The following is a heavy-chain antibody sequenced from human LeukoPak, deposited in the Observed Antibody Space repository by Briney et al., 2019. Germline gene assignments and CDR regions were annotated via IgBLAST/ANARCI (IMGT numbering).Heavy chain of an antibody. CDR3: ARDRGSPRGFDY. D-gene: IGHD3-10*01. Sequence: ASVKVSCKASGYTFTSNYMHWVRQAPGQGLEWMGIINPSGGSTSYAQKFQGRVTMTRDMSTSTVYMELSSLTSEDTAVCYCARDRGSPRGFDYWGQGTLVTVSS. J-gene: IGHJ4*02. CDR1: GYTFTSNY. CDR2: INPSGGST. V-gene: IGHV1-46*01.